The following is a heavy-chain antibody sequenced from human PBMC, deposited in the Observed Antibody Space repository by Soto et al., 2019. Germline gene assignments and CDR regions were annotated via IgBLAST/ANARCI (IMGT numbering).Heavy chain of an antibody. D-gene: IGHD1-1*01. Sequence: GGSLRLSCAASGFTFSSYWMSWVRQASGKGLEWVANIKQDGSDKYYVDSVKGRFTISRDNAKNSLYLQMNRLRAEDTAVYYCATKGGVRPNDAFDAWGQGTKVTV. V-gene: IGHV3-7*03. CDR3: ATKGGVRPNDAFDA. CDR2: IKQDGSDK. CDR1: GFTFSSYW. J-gene: IGHJ3*01.